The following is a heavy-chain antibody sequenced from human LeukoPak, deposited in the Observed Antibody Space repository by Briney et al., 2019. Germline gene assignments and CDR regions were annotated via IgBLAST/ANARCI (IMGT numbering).Heavy chain of an antibody. V-gene: IGHV4-59*08. CDR2: MYDSGST. D-gene: IGHD6-13*01. J-gene: IGHJ4*02. Sequence: SETLSLTCTVPGGSMSTYYWSWIRQPPGKGLEWIGYMYDSGSTNYNPSLKSRVTISVDTSKHQFFLKVSSATAADTAVYYCARHGSSWSFDYWGQGTLVSVSS. CDR3: ARHGSSWSFDY. CDR1: GGSMSTYY.